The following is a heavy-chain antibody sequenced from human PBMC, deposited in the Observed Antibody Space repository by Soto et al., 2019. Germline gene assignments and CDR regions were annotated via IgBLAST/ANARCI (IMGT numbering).Heavy chain of an antibody. CDR3: ARLDGAVALWRYYYYGMDV. V-gene: IGHV3-7*04. D-gene: IGHD2-15*01. Sequence: EVQLVESGGGLVQPGGSLRLSCAASGFTFSSYWMSWVRQAPGKGLEWVANIKQDGSEKYYVDFVKGRFTISRDNAKKPLYLQMNSLRGEDTAVYYCARLDGAVALWRYYYYGMDVWGQGTTVTVSS. J-gene: IGHJ6*02. CDR1: GFTFSSYW. CDR2: IKQDGSEK.